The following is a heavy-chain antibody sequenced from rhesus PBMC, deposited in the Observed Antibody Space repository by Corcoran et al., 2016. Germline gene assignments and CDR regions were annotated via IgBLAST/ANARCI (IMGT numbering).Heavy chain of an antibody. D-gene: IGHD3-9*01. CDR3: ARAGYEDDYGYYFPGFFDY. J-gene: IGHJ4*01. Sequence: QVILKESGPALVKPTQTLTLTCPFSGFSISTTGTGVGWIRQPPGKALEWLASIYWNDSKYYNTSLKSRLTISKDTSKNQVVLTMTNMDPVDTATYYCARAGYEDDYGYYFPGFFDYWGQGVLVTVSS. CDR1: GFSISTTGTG. V-gene: IGHV2-95*01. CDR2: IYWNDSK.